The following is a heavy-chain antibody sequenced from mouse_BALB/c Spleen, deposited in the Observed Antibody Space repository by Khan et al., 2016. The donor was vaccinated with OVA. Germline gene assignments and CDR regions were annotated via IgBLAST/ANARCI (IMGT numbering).Heavy chain of an antibody. V-gene: IGHV1S29*02. CDR1: GYTFTDYN. CDR3: ARSRGPGYNYCFDY. Sequence: VQLQQPGPELVKPGASVKISCKASGYTFTDYNMHWVKQSHGKSLEWIGYIYLYIGGTGYNQKFKSKATLTVDNSSRTAYMELRSLTSEDSAVYYCARSRGPGYNYCFDYWGQGTTLTVSS. D-gene: IGHD2-2*01. CDR2: IYLYIGGT. J-gene: IGHJ2*01.